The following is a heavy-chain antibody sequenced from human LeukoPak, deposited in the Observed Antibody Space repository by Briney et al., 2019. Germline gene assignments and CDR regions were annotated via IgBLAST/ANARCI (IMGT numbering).Heavy chain of an antibody. CDR1: GGSISSGSYY. Sequence: PSETLPLTCTVSGGSISSGSYYWGWIRQPPGKGLEWIGNIYYSGSTYYNPSLKSRVTISVDTSKNQFPLKLSSVTAADTAVYYCARRSAGNHRNLNFDFWGQGTLVTVSS. V-gene: IGHV4-39*01. D-gene: IGHD6-13*01. CDR3: ARRSAGNHRNLNFDF. CDR2: IYYSGST. J-gene: IGHJ4*02.